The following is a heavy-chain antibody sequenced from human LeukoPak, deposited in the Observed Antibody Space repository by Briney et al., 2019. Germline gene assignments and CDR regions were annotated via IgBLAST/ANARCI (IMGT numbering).Heavy chain of an antibody. CDR2: IGTAGDS. V-gene: IGHV3-13*01. CDR1: GFTFSSYD. CDR3: ARGSRRVQLPQSYDFDL. J-gene: IGHJ3*01. D-gene: IGHD1-1*01. Sequence: GSLRLSCAASGFTFSSYDMHWVRQATGEGLEWVAIIGTAGDSYYAGSVKGRFTISRENAMNSLYLQMNSLRAGDTAVYYCARGSRRVQLPQSYDFDLWGQGTVVTVSS.